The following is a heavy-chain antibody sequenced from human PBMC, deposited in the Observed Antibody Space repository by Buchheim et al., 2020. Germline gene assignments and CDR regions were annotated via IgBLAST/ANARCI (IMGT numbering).Heavy chain of an antibody. CDR3: ARGSSGYYYEGGGWFDP. D-gene: IGHD3-22*01. V-gene: IGHV4-59*01. CDR1: GGSISSYY. J-gene: IGHJ5*02. Sequence: QVQLQESGPGLVKPSETLSLTCTVSGGSISSYYWSWIRQPPGKGLEWIGYIYYSGSTNYNPSLKSRVTISVDTSKNQFSLKLSSVTAADTAVYYCARGSSGYYYEGGGWFDPWGQGTL. CDR2: IYYSGST.